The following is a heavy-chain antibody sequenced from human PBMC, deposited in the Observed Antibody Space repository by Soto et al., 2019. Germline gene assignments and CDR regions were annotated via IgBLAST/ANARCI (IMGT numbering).Heavy chain of an antibody. CDR3: AREDSSGWYFGEIDY. J-gene: IGHJ4*02. Sequence: SGKVCFKAFSYTFTSYGISWVRQAPGQGLEWMGWISAYNGNTNYAQKLQGRVTMTTDTSTSTAYMELRSLRSDDTAVYYCAREDSSGWYFGEIDYWGQGTLVTVSS. CDR2: ISAYNGNT. CDR1: SYTFTSYG. D-gene: IGHD6-19*01. V-gene: IGHV1-18*04.